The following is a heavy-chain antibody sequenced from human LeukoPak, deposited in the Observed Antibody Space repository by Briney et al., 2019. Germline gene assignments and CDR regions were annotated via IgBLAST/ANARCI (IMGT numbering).Heavy chain of an antibody. CDR2: IYYSGST. Sequence: SETLSLTCTVSGGSISSYYWSWIRQPPGKGLEWIGYIYYSGSTNYNPSLKSRVTISVDTSKNQFSLKLSSVTAADTAVYYCARDLSYSYYLDGFDYWGQGTLVTVSS. V-gene: IGHV4-59*01. CDR3: ARDLSYSYYLDGFDY. J-gene: IGHJ4*02. CDR1: GGSISSYY. D-gene: IGHD4-11*01.